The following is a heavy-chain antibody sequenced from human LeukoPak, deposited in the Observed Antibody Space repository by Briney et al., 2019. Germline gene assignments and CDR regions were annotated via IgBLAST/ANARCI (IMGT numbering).Heavy chain of an antibody. CDR2: ITGSGGTT. J-gene: IGHJ4*02. CDR1: GFTFSSYG. CDR3: AKIQGYFDY. V-gene: IGHV3-23*01. Sequence: GVSLRLSCAASGFTFSSYGMSWVRQAPGKGPQWVSAITGSGGTTYYADSVKGRFTISRDNSKNTLYLQMNSLRAEDTAVYYCAKIQGYFDYWGQGNLVTVSS.